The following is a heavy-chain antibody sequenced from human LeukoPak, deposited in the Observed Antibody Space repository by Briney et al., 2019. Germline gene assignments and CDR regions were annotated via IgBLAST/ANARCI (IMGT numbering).Heavy chain of an antibody. CDR2: ISSNGGST. Sequence: GGSLGLSCAASGFTFSSYAMHWVRQAPGKGLEYVSAISSNGGSTYYANSVKGRFTISRDNSKNTLYLQMGSLRAEDMAVYYCARWSRWLQNSFDYWGQGTLVTVSS. V-gene: IGHV3-64*01. J-gene: IGHJ4*02. CDR3: ARWSRWLQNSFDY. D-gene: IGHD5-24*01. CDR1: GFTFSSYA.